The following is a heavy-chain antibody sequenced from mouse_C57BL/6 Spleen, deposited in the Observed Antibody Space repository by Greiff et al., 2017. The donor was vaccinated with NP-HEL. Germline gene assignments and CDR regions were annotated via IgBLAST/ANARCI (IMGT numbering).Heavy chain of an antibody. CDR1: GYTFTDYE. D-gene: IGHD1-2*01. V-gene: IGHV1-15*01. Sequence: VQGVESGAELVRPGASVTLSCKASGYTFTDYEMHWVKQTPVHGLEWIGAIDPETGGTAYNQKFKGKAILTADKSSSTAYMELRSQTSEDSAVYYCTRERDYYGLDYWGQGTTLTVAS. CDR2: IDPETGGT. CDR3: TRERDYYGLDY. J-gene: IGHJ2*01.